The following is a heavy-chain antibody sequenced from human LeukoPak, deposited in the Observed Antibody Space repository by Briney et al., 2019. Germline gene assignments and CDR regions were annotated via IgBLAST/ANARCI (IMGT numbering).Heavy chain of an antibody. CDR1: GYTFTSYY. CDR2: INPSGGST. D-gene: IGHD3-16*01. Sequence: GASVKVSCKASGYTFTSYYMHWVRPAPGQGLEWMGIINPSGGSTSYAQKFQGRVTMTRDTSTSTVYMELSSLRSEDTAVYYCAREGTYADYYYGMDVWGQGTTVTVSS. CDR3: AREGTYADYYYGMDV. J-gene: IGHJ6*02. V-gene: IGHV1-46*01.